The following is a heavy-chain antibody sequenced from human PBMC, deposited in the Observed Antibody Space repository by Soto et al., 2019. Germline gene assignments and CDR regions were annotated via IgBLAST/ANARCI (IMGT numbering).Heavy chain of an antibody. CDR1: GGTFSSYA. CDR2: IIPIFGTA. CDR3: AVGVTGYSSVLAYY. D-gene: IGHD6-19*01. V-gene: IGHV1-69*01. J-gene: IGHJ4*02. Sequence: QVQLVQSEAEVKKPGSSVKVSCKASGGTFSSYAISWVRQAPGQGLEWMGGIIPIFGTANYAQKFQGRVTNTADEYTSTAHMELSSLRSEDTAVYYCAVGVTGYSSVLAYYWGQGTLDTVSS.